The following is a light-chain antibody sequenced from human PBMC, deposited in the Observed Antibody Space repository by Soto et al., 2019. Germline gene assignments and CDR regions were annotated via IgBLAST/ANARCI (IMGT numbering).Light chain of an antibody. J-gene: IGKJ2*01. CDR1: QSVANN. CDR2: GAS. Sequence: EIVMTQSPASLSVSPGDGATLSCWASQSVANNVGWYQQKPGQGPRLLIHGASTRAAGVPARFSGGGSGTDFTLTISSLQSEDFAISYCQQYHNWPPQYTFGQGTKLQIK. CDR3: QQYHNWPPQYT. V-gene: IGKV3-15*01.